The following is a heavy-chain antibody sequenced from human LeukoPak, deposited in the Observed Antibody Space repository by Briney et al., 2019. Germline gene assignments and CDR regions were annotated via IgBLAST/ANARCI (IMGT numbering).Heavy chain of an antibody. J-gene: IGHJ4*02. Sequence: GASVEVSCKASGYTFTSYGISWVRQAPGQGLEWMGWISAYNGNTNYAQKLQGRVTMTTDTSTSTAYMELRSLRSDDTAVYYCARSSLLLWFGELSDYWGQGTLVTVSS. CDR2: ISAYNGNT. D-gene: IGHD3-10*01. CDR3: ARSSLLLWFGELSDY. V-gene: IGHV1-18*01. CDR1: GYTFTSYG.